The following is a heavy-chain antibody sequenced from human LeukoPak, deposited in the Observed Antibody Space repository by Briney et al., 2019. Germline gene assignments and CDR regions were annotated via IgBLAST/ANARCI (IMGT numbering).Heavy chain of an antibody. V-gene: IGHV3-7*04. CDR2: IKKDGSDK. J-gene: IGHJ4*02. D-gene: IGHD5-24*01. Sequence: GGSLRLSCAAPGFTFSNYWMSWVRQAPGKGLEWVADIKKDGSDKYHVDSVKGRFTISRDNAKNSLYLQMNSLRAEDTAVYYCAKDRAWLQFDYWGQGTLVTVSS. CDR3: AKDRAWLQFDY. CDR1: GFTFSNYW.